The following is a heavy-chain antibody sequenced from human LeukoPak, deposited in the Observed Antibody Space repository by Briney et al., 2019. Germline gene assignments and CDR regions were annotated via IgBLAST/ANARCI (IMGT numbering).Heavy chain of an antibody. J-gene: IGHJ4*02. D-gene: IGHD2-2*01. CDR3: ASPPIGCTSISCYFAY. Sequence: GESLQISCKGSGSSFTGHCIVWVRQMPGKSLEWMGIIYPGDSDTRYSPSFQGQVTISADKSIRTAYLQWSSLKASDTAMYYCASPPIGCTSISCYFAYWGQGTLVTVSS. CDR2: IYPGDSDT. CDR1: GSSFTGHC. V-gene: IGHV5-51*01.